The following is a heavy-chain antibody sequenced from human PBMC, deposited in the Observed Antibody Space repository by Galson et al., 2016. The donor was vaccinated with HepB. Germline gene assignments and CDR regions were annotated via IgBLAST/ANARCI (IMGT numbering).Heavy chain of an antibody. J-gene: IGHJ3*02. CDR2: TYWDDDK. D-gene: IGHD1-7*01. V-gene: IGHV2-5*02. Sequence: PALVKPTQTLTLTCTFSGFSLSTSGVGLGWIRQPPGKALEWLALTYWDDDKRYSPSLKTRLTITKDTSKNQVVLTMTNMDPVDTATYYCARWGETATTQRYAFEIWGRGTMVTVSS. CDR3: ARWGETATTQRYAFEI. CDR1: GFSLSTSGVG.